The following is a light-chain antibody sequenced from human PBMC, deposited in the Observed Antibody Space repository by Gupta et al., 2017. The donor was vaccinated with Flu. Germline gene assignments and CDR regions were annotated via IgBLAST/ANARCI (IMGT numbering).Light chain of an antibody. V-gene: IGLV1-51*02. CDR1: SSNIAINY. CDR3: ETWDSSLTACV. Sequence: QSVLTQPPSVSAAPGQRVTISCSGSSSNIAINYVTWYQQFPGAAPKLLIYDNNNRPSEIADRFSGSKSGTSATLAITGLQTGDEADYYCETWDSSLTACVFGSGTTLTVL. CDR2: DNN. J-gene: IGLJ1*01.